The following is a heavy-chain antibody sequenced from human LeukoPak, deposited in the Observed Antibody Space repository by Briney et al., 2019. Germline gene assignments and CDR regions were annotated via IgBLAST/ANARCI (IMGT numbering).Heavy chain of an antibody. CDR2: IWYDGSNK. D-gene: IGHD3-22*01. V-gene: IGHV3-33*06. CDR3: AKPITMIVVATNLDS. CDR1: GFTFSSYG. Sequence: PGGSLRLSCAASGFTFSSYGMHWVRQAPGKGLEWVAVIWYDGSNKYYADSVKGRFTISRDNSKNTLYLQMNSLRAEDTAVYYCAKPITMIVVATNLDSWGQGTLVTVSS. J-gene: IGHJ4*02.